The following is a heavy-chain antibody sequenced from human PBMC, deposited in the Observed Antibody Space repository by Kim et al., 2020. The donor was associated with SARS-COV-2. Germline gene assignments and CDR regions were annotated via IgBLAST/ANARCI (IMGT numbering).Heavy chain of an antibody. V-gene: IGHV1-18*01. CDR1: GYTFTSYG. CDR2: ISAYNGNT. J-gene: IGHJ4*02. D-gene: IGHD6-13*01. Sequence: ASVKVSCKASGYTFTSYGISWVRQAPGQGLEWMGWISAYNGNTNYAQKLQGRVTMTTDTSTSTAYMELRNLRSDDTAVYYCARRPLKEYSSSWYYFDYWGQGTLVTVSS. CDR3: ARRPLKEYSSSWYYFDY.